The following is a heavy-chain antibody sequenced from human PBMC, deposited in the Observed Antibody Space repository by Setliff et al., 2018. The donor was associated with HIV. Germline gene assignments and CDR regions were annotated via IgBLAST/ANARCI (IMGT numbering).Heavy chain of an antibody. CDR3: AGGPGTTSIDY. CDR1: GGPISSYY. V-gene: IGHV4-59*12. CDR2: TYYSGRT. D-gene: IGHD1-26*01. Sequence: SETLSLTCTVSGGPISSYYWSWIRQPPGKGLEWIGYTYYSGRTNYNPSLKSRVTISVDTSRNQFSLKLSSVTAADTAVYYCAGGPGTTSIDYWAQGTLVTVSS. J-gene: IGHJ4*02.